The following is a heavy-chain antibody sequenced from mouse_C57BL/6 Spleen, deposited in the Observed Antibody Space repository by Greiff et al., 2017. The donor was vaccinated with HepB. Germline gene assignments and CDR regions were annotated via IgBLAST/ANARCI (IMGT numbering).Heavy chain of an antibody. Sequence: EVQVEESGGGLVQPGGSMKLSCVASGFTFSNYWMNWVRQSPEKGLEWVAKIRLKSDTYEKHYAVSVKGRFTISRDDSKSNVYLQMYNLRAEDTGIYYCTVLTSLWYFDVWGTGTTVTVSS. J-gene: IGHJ1*03. CDR3: TVLTSLWYFDV. D-gene: IGHD4-1*01. CDR2: IRLKSDTYEK. CDR1: GFTFSNYW. V-gene: IGHV6-3*01.